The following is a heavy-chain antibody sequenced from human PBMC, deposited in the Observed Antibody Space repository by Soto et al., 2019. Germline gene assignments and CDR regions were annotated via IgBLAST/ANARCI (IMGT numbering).Heavy chain of an antibody. CDR2: IYYSGST. CDR3: ARQCIVYRYHYYYYGMDV. Sequence: SETLSLTCTVSGGSISSGDYYWSWIRQPPGKGLEWIGYIYYSGSTYYNPSLKSRVTISVDTSKNQFSLKLSSVTAADTAVYYCARQCIVYRYHYYYYGMDVWGQGTTVTVSS. D-gene: IGHD2-21*01. V-gene: IGHV4-30-4*01. J-gene: IGHJ6*02. CDR1: GGSISSGDYY.